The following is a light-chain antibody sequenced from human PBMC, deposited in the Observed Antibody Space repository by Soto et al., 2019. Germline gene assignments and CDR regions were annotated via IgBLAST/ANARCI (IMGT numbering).Light chain of an antibody. CDR3: QQSYSTPPIT. Sequence: DIQMTQSPSSLSASVGDRVTITCRTSQSISGYLNWYRHKPGKAPTLLIYAASTLQSGVPSRFSGSGSGTDFTLTISNLQPEDFATYYCQQSYSTPPITFGQGTRLEIK. CDR2: AAS. V-gene: IGKV1-39*01. CDR1: QSISGY. J-gene: IGKJ5*01.